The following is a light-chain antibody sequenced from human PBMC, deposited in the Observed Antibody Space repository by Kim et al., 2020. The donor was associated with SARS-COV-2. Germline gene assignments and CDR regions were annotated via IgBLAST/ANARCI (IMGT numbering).Light chain of an antibody. V-gene: IGKV3-20*01. CDR3: RQNGSSPVT. Sequence: EIVLTQSPGALSLSPGERATLSCRASHSVPSNYLAWYKQEPGQAPSLLIYGASSRATGVPDRFSGGGSGTDFSLSISRLESEDFAVYYCRQNGSSPVTFGQGTKMDIK. CDR1: HSVPSNY. CDR2: GAS. J-gene: IGKJ1*01.